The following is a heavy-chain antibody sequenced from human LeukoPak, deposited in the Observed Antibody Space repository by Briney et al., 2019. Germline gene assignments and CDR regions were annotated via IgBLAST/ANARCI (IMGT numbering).Heavy chain of an antibody. V-gene: IGHV1-69*13. CDR3: ARDRGITIVWGVPLDY. D-gene: IGHD3-10*01. CDR2: IIPIFGTA. Sequence: SVKVSCKASGGTFSSYAISWVRQAPGQGLEWMGGIIPIFGTANYAQKFQGRVTITADESTSTAYMELSSLRSEDTAVYYCARDRGITIVWGVPLDYWGQGTLVTVSS. CDR1: GGTFSSYA. J-gene: IGHJ4*02.